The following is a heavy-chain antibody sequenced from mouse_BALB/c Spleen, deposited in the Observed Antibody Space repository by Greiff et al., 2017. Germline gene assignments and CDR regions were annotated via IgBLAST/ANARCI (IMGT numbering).Heavy chain of an antibody. CDR3: TRDRGPNYAMDY. D-gene: IGHD3-3*01. V-gene: IGHV5-6-4*01. CDR2: ISSGGSYT. J-gene: IGHJ4*01. Sequence: EVKLMESGGGLVKPGGSLKLSCAASGFTFSSYTMSWVRQTPEKRLEWVATISSGGSYTYYPDSVKGRFTISRDNAKNTLYLQMSSLKSEDTAMYYCTRDRGPNYAMDYWGQGTSVTVSS. CDR1: GFTFSSYT.